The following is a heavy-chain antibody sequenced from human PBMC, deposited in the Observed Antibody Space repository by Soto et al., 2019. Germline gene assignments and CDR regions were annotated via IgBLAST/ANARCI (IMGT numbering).Heavy chain of an antibody. J-gene: IGHJ5*02. D-gene: IGHD1-26*01. CDR1: GYNFRDYY. Sequence: QVQLVQSGAEVKKPGASVKVSCRASGYNFRDYYLQWVRQAPGAGLEWMGSIIPNNGDTHYAQWFQGRITLTTDTSLDTAYLEIDGLTLDDTAIYFCARSGDRRNSPAWIDAWGQGALVTVSS. V-gene: IGHV1-2*02. CDR2: IIPNNGDT. CDR3: ARSGDRRNSPAWIDA.